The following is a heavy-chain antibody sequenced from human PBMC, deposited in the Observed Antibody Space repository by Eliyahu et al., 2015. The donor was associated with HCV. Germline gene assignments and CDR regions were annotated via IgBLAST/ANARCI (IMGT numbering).Heavy chain of an antibody. Sequence: QVQLVESGGGVVXPGRSLXLSCXASGFTFSSYGMHWVRQAPGKGLEWVAVIWYDGSNKYYADSVKGRFTISRDNSKNTLYLQMNSLRAEDTAVYYCARGVSGGNWFDPWGQGTLVTVSS. D-gene: IGHD2-8*01. CDR3: ARGVSGGNWFDP. V-gene: IGHV3-33*01. J-gene: IGHJ5*02. CDR2: IWYDGSNK. CDR1: GFTFSSYG.